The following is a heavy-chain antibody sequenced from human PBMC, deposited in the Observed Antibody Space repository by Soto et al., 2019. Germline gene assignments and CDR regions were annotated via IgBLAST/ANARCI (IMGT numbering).Heavy chain of an antibody. Sequence: GGSLRVSCAASGFTFSNYAMHWVRQAPGKGLEFVSAISSNGGTTYHANSVKGRLTISRDNSKNTLYLQMGSLRAEDMAVYYCARAAELDYWGQGTLVTVSS. CDR2: ISSNGGTT. CDR3: ARAAELDY. CDR1: GFTFSNYA. V-gene: IGHV3-64*01. J-gene: IGHJ4*02.